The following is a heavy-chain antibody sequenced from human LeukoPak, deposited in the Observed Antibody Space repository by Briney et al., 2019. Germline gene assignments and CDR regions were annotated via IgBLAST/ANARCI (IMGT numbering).Heavy chain of an antibody. V-gene: IGHV4-34*01. J-gene: IGHJ4*02. CDR2: INHSGST. D-gene: IGHD2-2*02. CDR1: GGSFSGYY. CDR3: ARGRGDIVVVPAAIYFDY. Sequence: PSETLSLTCTVYGGSFSGYYWSWIRQPPGKGLEWIGEINHSGSTNYNPSLKSRVTISVDTSKNQFSLKLSSVTAADTAVYYCARGRGDIVVVPAAIYFDYWGQGTLVTVSS.